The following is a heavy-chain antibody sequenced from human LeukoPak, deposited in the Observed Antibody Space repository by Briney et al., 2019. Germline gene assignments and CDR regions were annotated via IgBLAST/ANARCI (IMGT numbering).Heavy chain of an antibody. CDR3: ARDRDTAMATGYFDY. Sequence: PGGSLRLSCAASGFTFSSYGMHWVRQAPGKGLEWVAVISYDGSNKYYADSVKGRFTISRDNSKNTLYLQMNSLRAEDTAVYYCARDRDTAMATGYFDYWGQGTLVTVSS. J-gene: IGHJ4*02. CDR2: ISYDGSNK. D-gene: IGHD5-18*01. V-gene: IGHV3-30*03. CDR1: GFTFSSYG.